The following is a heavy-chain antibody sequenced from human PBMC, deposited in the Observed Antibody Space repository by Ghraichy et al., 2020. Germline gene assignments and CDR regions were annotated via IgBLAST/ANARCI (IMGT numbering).Heavy chain of an antibody. Sequence: GGSLRLSCAASGFTFSDSTMHWVRQAPGKGLEWVGHIRSKAKNYATEYASSLQGRFTVSRDDSKDTAYLQMNSLTAEDTAVYYCARAYSLYYHYFMDVWGKGIAVTVSS. CDR3: ARAYSLYYHYFMDV. CDR1: GFTFSDST. V-gene: IGHV3-73*01. D-gene: IGHD5-18*01. J-gene: IGHJ6*03. CDR2: IRSKAKNYAT.